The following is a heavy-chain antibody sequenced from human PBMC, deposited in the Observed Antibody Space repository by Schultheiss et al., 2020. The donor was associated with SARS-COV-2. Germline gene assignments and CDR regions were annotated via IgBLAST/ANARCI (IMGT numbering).Heavy chain of an antibody. V-gene: IGHV4-38-2*01. Sequence: SETLSLTCAVYGGSFSGYYWGWIRQPPGKGLEWIGSIFHSGSTYYNPSLQSRVTISVDTSKNQFSLRLTSVTATDTAIYYCARQRDGWLVSSDWGQGTLVTVS. CDR2: IFHSGST. CDR1: GGSFSGYY. J-gene: IGHJ4*02. D-gene: IGHD6-19*01. CDR3: ARQRDGWLVSSD.